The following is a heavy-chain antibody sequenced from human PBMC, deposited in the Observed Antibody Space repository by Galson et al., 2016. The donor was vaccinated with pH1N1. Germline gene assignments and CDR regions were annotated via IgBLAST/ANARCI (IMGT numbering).Heavy chain of an antibody. Sequence: SVKVSCKASGGIFNNYAISWVRQAPGQGPEWMGGILAIFGTAKYAQKFQGRLTITADESTTTAYMELSSLRAGDTAVYYCASASGYYVRGDLQHWGQGTLVIVSS. CDR2: ILAIFGTA. CDR3: ASASGYYVRGDLQH. D-gene: IGHD3-22*01. J-gene: IGHJ1*01. V-gene: IGHV1-69*13. CDR1: GGIFNNYA.